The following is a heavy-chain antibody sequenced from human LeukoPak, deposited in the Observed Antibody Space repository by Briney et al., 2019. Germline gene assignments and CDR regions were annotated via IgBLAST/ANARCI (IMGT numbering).Heavy chain of an antibody. Sequence: SETLSLTCAVYGGSFSGYYWSWIRQPPGKGLEWIGEINHSGSTNYNPSLKSRVTISVDTSRNQFSLKLSSVTAADTAVYYCARGAGLETNRPFDYWGQGTLVTVSS. CDR2: INHSGST. J-gene: IGHJ4*02. CDR3: ARGAGLETNRPFDY. CDR1: GGSFSGYY. V-gene: IGHV4-34*01. D-gene: IGHD1-14*01.